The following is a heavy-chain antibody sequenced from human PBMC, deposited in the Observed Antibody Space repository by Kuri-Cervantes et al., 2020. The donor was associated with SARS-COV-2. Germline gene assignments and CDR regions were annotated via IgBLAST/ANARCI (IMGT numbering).Heavy chain of an antibody. CDR1: GFTFGDYA. CDR3: ARPGHSSSYALGY. Sequence: GSLRLSCTASGFTFGDYAMSWVRQAPGKGLEWIGSIYHSGSTYYNPSLKSRVTISVDTSKNQFSLKLTSVTAADTAVYYCARPGHSSSYALGYWGQGILVTVSS. CDR2: IYHSGST. V-gene: IGHV4-38-2*02. D-gene: IGHD6-6*01. J-gene: IGHJ4*02.